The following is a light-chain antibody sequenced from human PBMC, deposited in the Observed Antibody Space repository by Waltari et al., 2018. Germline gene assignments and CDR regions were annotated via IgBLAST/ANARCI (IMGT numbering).Light chain of an antibody. V-gene: IGKV3-11*01. CDR3: QHYKNLPVS. J-gene: IGKJ1*01. CDR2: HTS. Sequence: SGRASQSVNRYLAWDQQKPGQAPRLLIYHTSTRAAGIPDRFSGSGSGTDFSLTISGLEPEDFAVYYCQHYKNLPVSFGQGTKVEIK. CDR1: QSVNRY.